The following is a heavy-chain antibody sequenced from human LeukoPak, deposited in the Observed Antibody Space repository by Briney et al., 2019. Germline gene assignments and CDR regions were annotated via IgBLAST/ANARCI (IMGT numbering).Heavy chain of an antibody. D-gene: IGHD5-18*01. V-gene: IGHV3-30*01. J-gene: IGHJ4*02. Sequence: DSVKGRFTISRDNSKNTLYLQMNSLRVEDTAVYYCARAVTSMDGYWGQGTLVTVSS. CDR3: ARAVTSMDGY.